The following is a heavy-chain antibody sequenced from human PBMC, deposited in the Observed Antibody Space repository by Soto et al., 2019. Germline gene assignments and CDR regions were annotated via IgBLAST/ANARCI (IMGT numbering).Heavy chain of an antibody. Sequence: GGSLRLSCAASGFTFSSYAMHWVRQAPGKGLEWVAVISYDGSNKYYADSVKGRFTISRDNSKNTLYLQMSSLRAEDTAVYYCVKDRSAKGAKNYGMDVWGQGTTVTVSS. J-gene: IGHJ6*02. D-gene: IGHD3-3*01. CDR1: GFTFSSYA. V-gene: IGHV3-30*14. CDR3: VKDRSAKGAKNYGMDV. CDR2: ISYDGSNK.